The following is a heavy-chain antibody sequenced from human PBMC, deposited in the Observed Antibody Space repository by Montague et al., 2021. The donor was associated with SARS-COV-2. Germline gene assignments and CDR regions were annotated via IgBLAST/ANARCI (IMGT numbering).Heavy chain of an antibody. CDR3: ARHYDHSSRADS. J-gene: IGHJ4*02. Sequence: SETLSLTCTVSGGSISSGSYWGWIRQPPGKGLEWIGFVYYRGNTXYNPSLRGRVTISVDTSSNHFSLTLSSVTAADTAIYYCARHYDHSSRADSWGQGTLVTVSS. D-gene: IGHD3-16*01. CDR2: VYYRGNT. CDR1: GGSISSGSY. V-gene: IGHV4-38-2*02.